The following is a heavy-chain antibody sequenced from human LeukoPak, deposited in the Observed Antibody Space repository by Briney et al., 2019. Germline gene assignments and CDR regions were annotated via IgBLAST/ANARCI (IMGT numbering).Heavy chain of an antibody. CDR1: GFTFSSYW. CDR3: ARDYPDYYYGMDV. V-gene: IGHV3-7*01. CDR2: IKQDGSEK. Sequence: PGGSLRLSCAASGFTFSSYWMSWVRQAPGKGLEWVANIKQDGSEKYYVDSVKGRFTISRDNAKNSLYLQMNSLRAEDTAVYYCARDYPDYYYGMDVWGQGTTVTVSS. J-gene: IGHJ6*02.